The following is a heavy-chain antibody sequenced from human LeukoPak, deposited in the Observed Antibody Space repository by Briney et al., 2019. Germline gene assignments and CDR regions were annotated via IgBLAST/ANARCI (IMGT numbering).Heavy chain of an antibody. CDR3: ARDQASDSWYRGWFDP. J-gene: IGHJ5*02. CDR2: IYYSGST. CDR1: GGSVTSDSHY. Sequence: SETLSLTCTVSGGSVTSDSHYWSWIRQPPGKGLEWIGYIYYSGSTNYNPSLKSRVTISIDTSKNQFSLNLSSVTAEDTAVYYCARDQASDSWYRGWFDPWGQGTLVTVSS. V-gene: IGHV4-61*01. D-gene: IGHD6-13*01.